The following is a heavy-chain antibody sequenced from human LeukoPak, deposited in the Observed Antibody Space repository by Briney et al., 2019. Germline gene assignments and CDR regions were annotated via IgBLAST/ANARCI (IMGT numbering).Heavy chain of an antibody. CDR1: GGPISSIGYY. J-gene: IGHJ4*02. Sequence: SQTLSLTCTVSGGPISSIGYYWSWIWQPPGKGLEWIGYIYHSGSAYYNPSLKSRVTISVDRSKNQFSLRLSSVTAADTAVYYCAREDPLVAARGLDYWGQGTLVTVSS. D-gene: IGHD2-15*01. CDR3: AREDPLVAARGLDY. CDR2: IYHSGSA. V-gene: IGHV4-30-2*01.